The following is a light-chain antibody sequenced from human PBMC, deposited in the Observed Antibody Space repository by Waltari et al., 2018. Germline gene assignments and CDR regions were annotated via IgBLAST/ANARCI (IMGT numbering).Light chain of an antibody. Sequence: QSALTQPASVSGSPGQSVTISCTGTSSNVGFYNLVSWYQQHPDKAPKLMIYEVLDRPSGISNRFSGSKSGDTASLTISGLRAEDEADYYCCSYAGRNVWVFGGGTKLTVL. CDR1: SSNVGFYNL. V-gene: IGLV2-23*02. CDR3: CSYAGRNVWV. J-gene: IGLJ3*02. CDR2: EVL.